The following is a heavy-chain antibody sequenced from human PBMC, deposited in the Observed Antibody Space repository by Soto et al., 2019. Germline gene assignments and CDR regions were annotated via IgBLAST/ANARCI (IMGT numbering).Heavy chain of an antibody. CDR1: GFTFSDNY. V-gene: IGHV3-11*01. CDR3: ARDLGYYESDGYFDY. CDR2: ISSSGSII. D-gene: IGHD3-22*01. J-gene: IGHJ4*02. Sequence: GGSLILSCAASGFTFSDNYMSWIRQAPGKGLEWVSYISSSGSIIYYADAVKGRFTIARDNAKNSLYLQLNSLRVEDTAVYYCARDLGYYESDGYFDYWGQGALVTVSS.